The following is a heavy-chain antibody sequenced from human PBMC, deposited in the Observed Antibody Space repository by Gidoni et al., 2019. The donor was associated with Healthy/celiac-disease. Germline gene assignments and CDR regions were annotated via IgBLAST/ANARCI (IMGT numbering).Heavy chain of an antibody. Sequence: EVHLVESGGGLVKPGGSLRLSCAASGFTFRSYSMNWVRQAPGKGLEWVSSISSSSSYIYYADSVKGRFTISRDNAKNSLYLQMNSLRAEDTAVYYCARDTPTAMAQGYYYYYGMDVWGQGTTVTVSS. D-gene: IGHD5-18*01. CDR3: ARDTPTAMAQGYYYYYGMDV. J-gene: IGHJ6*02. CDR2: ISSSSSYI. CDR1: GFTFRSYS. V-gene: IGHV3-21*01.